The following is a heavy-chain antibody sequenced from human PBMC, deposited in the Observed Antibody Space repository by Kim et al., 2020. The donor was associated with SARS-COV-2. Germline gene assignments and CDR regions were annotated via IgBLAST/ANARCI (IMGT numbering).Heavy chain of an antibody. CDR3: AKGLGGYTPNGMDV. Sequence: ADSVKSRFTISGDNSKNALYLQMNSLRAEDTAVYYCAKGLGGYTPNGMDVWGRGATVTVSS. J-gene: IGHJ6*02. V-gene: IGHV3-30*02. D-gene: IGHD1-26*01.